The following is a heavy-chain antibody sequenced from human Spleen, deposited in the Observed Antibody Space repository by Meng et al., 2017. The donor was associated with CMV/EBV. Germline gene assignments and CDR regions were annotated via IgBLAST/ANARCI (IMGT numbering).Heavy chain of an antibody. V-gene: IGHV4-4*02. J-gene: IGHJ4*02. D-gene: IGHD3-3*01. CDR1: GVSVSSTYW. CDR2: VFHSGST. Sequence: SGVSVSSTYWWTWVRKSPGKGLEWIGEVFHSGSTNYNPSLKGRVAMSVDKSKNQFSLKLNSVTAADTAVYYCARVRFWSGYPLFDYWGQGTLVTVSS. CDR3: ARVRFWSGYPLFDY.